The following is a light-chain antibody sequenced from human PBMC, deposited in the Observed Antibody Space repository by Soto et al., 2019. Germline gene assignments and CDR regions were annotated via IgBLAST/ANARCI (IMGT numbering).Light chain of an antibody. V-gene: IGKV3-15*01. CDR3: QHYNNWPLT. J-gene: IGKJ4*01. Sequence: IVLTHAPPALSVSPWERVSLSCMSSQGIVSTLSLYQQKPGQTPRLLIYDSSTRAIGIPARFSGSRSGTEFTLTINGLQSEDFAVYYCQHYNNWPLTLGGGTKV. CDR1: QGIVST. CDR2: DSS.